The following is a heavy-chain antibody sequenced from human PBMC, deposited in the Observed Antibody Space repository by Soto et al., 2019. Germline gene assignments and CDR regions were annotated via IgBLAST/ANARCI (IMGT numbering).Heavy chain of an antibody. CDR3: ARVLCSITGCYSMSIDY. J-gene: IGHJ4*01. CDR1: GASISSSNW. V-gene: IGHV4-4*02. Sequence: PSETLSLTCAVSGASISSSNWWNWVRQPPGKGLEWIGEIYHSGSTNYNPSLKSRVTISVDKSKNQFSLKLSSVTAADTAIYYCARVLCSITGCYSMSIDYWGQGTLVT. CDR2: IYHSGST. D-gene: IGHD2-2*02.